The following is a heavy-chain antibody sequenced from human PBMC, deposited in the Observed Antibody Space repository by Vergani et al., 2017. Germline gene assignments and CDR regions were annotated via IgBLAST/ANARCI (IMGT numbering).Heavy chain of an antibody. J-gene: IGHJ5*02. CDR2: IYAGDSDV. CDR3: AKTHDFSSLYSSYNWFDP. V-gene: IGHV5-51*03. D-gene: IGHD3-3*01. CDR1: RYSITNYW. Sequence: VQLVQSGAEVKKPGESLKISCQGSRYSITNYWIAWVRQRPGKGLEWMGIIYAGDSDVRYSPSFQGQVTMSVDKSLSTAYLQWSSLKASDTATYYCAKTHDFSSLYSSYNWFDPWGQGTQVTVSS.